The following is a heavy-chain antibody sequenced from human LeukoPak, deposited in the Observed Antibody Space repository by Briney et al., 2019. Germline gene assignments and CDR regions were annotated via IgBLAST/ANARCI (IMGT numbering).Heavy chain of an antibody. V-gene: IGHV3-23*01. CDR3: AKVVVAASYYFDY. CDR2: ISGSGGST. CDR1: GFTFSSYA. Sequence: PGGSLRLSCAASGFTFSSYAMSWVRQAPGKGLEWASAISGSGGSTYYADSVKGRFTISRDNSKNTLYLQMNSLRAEDTAVYYCAKVVVAASYYFDYWGQGTLVTVSS. J-gene: IGHJ4*02. D-gene: IGHD2-15*01.